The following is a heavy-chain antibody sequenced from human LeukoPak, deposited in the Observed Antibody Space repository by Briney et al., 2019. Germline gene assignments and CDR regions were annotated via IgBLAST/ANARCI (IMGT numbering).Heavy chain of an antibody. CDR2: IYHSGST. J-gene: IGHJ6*03. CDR3: ARTTEGGYTYGYFYYYYMDV. Sequence: SETLSLPCTVSGYSISSGYYWGWIRQPPGKGLEWIGSIYHSGSTYYNPSLKSRVTISVDTSKNQFSLKLTSVTAADTAVYYCARTTEGGYTYGYFYYYYMDVWGKGTTVTISS. CDR1: GYSISSGYY. D-gene: IGHD5-18*01. V-gene: IGHV4-38-2*02.